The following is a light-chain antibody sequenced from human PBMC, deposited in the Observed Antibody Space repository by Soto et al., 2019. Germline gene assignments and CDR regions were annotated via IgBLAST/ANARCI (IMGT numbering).Light chain of an antibody. J-gene: IGKJ1*01. CDR2: AAS. V-gene: IGKV1-39*01. Sequence: DIQMTQSPSSLSASVGDRITFTCRASQSIRDYLNWYQHKPGMAPQLLIYAASNLQSGVPSRFSGSGSGTDFTLTITSLQPEDFATYYCQQTFGIFPWTFGQGTKVDIK. CDR3: QQTFGIFPWT. CDR1: QSIRDY.